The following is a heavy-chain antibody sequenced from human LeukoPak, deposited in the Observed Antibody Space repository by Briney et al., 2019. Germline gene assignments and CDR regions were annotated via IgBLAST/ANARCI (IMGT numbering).Heavy chain of an antibody. V-gene: IGHV3-21*01. D-gene: IGHD3-9*01. CDR2: ISSSSSYI. Sequence: GGSLRLSCAASGFTFSSYGMYWVRQAPGKGLEWVSSISSSSSYIYYADSVKGRFTISRDNAKNSLYLQMNSLRAEDTAVYYCARRRFDWLGGDAFDIWGQGTMVTVSS. CDR3: ARRRFDWLGGDAFDI. J-gene: IGHJ3*02. CDR1: GFTFSSYG.